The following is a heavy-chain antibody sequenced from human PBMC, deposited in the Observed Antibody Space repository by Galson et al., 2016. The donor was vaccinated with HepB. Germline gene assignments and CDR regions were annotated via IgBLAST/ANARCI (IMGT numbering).Heavy chain of an antibody. Sequence: SLRLSCAASGFTFSSYAMHWVRQATGKGLEWVSAIGTVGDTVYSGSVRGRFTISRENAKNFLYLQMNNLRAGDTAVYYCTREGPKRTFDYWGQGTLVTVSS. V-gene: IGHV3-13*04. J-gene: IGHJ4*02. CDR3: TREGPKRTFDY. D-gene: IGHD3/OR15-3a*01. CDR2: IGTVGDT. CDR1: GFTFSSYA.